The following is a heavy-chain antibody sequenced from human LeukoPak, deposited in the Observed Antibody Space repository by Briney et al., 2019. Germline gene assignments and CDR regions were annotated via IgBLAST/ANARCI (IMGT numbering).Heavy chain of an antibody. CDR3: ARAYDILTGYYSF. J-gene: IGHJ4*02. CDR2: ISYDGSNK. D-gene: IGHD3-9*01. CDR1: GFTFSSYA. V-gene: IGHV3-30-3*01. Sequence: PGRSLRLSCAASGFTFSSYAMHWVRQAPGKGLEWVAVISYDGSNKYYADSVKGRFTISRDNSKNTLYLQMNSLRAEDTAVYYCARAYDILTGYYSFWGQGTPVTVSS.